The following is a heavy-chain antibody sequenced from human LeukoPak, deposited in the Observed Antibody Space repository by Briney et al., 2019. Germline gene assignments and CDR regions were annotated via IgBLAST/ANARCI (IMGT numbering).Heavy chain of an antibody. D-gene: IGHD3-16*02. V-gene: IGHV3-53*01. CDR1: GFTVSSNY. CDR2: IYSGGST. CDR3: ARDHPIGAFDI. Sequence: PGGSLRLSCAASGFTVSSNYMSWVRQAPGKGLEWVSVIYSGGSTYYADSVKGRFTISRDNSKNTLYLQMNSLRAEDTAVYYCARDHPIGAFDIWGQGTMVTVSS. J-gene: IGHJ3*02.